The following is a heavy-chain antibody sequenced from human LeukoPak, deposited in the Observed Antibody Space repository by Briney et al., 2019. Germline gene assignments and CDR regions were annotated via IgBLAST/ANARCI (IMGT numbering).Heavy chain of an antibody. D-gene: IGHD6-13*01. CDR1: GFTFSNYA. V-gene: IGHV3-23*01. CDR2: IIGSTGST. J-gene: IGHJ4*02. Sequence: GGSLRLSCAASGFTFSNYAMTWVRRAPGKGLEWVSSIIGSTGSTYYADSVKGRFTISRDISKNTLYLQMNSLRAEDTAIYYCAKDRVAAAGTSFDHWGQGTLVTVSS. CDR3: AKDRVAAAGTSFDH.